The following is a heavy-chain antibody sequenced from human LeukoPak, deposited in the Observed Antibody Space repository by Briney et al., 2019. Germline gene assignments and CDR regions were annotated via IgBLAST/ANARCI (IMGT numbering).Heavy chain of an antibody. Sequence: PSETLSLTCGVSGGSFSGSYWGWIRQPPGKGVEWFGEINLSGSTNYNSSLTSRVTISLDTSKNQFSLNLRSVTTADTAVYYCARVSISLFGVVTAHFDSWGQGTLVAVSS. CDR1: GGSFSGSY. J-gene: IGHJ4*02. D-gene: IGHD3-3*01. CDR2: INLSGST. CDR3: ARVSISLFGVVTAHFDS. V-gene: IGHV4-34*01.